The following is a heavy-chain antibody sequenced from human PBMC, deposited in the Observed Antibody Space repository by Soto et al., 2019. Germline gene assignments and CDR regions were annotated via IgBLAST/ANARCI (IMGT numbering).Heavy chain of an antibody. CDR1: GFTFSDYY. Sequence: VQLVESGGGLVQPGGSLRLSCAASGFTFSDYYMSWIRQAPGKGLEWVSYISSSGSTIYYADSVKGRFTISRDNAKNSLYLQMNSLRAEDTAVYYCARDHLTMIVVVNPDDAFDIWGQGTMVTVSS. D-gene: IGHD3-22*01. J-gene: IGHJ3*02. CDR3: ARDHLTMIVVVNPDDAFDI. CDR2: ISSSGSTI. V-gene: IGHV3-11*01.